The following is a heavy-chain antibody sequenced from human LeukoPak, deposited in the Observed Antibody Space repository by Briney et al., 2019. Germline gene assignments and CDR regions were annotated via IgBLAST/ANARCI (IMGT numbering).Heavy chain of an antibody. J-gene: IGHJ4*02. CDR1: GGSVNSGGYY. CDR2: ISYSGST. V-gene: IGHV4-31*03. Sequence: SQTLSLTCTVSGGSVNSGGYYWSWIRQHPGKGPEWIAYISYSGSTYYNPSLKSRLTISLDTSKNQFSLRLSSVNAADAAVYFCAVGPHHYFDSWGQGTLVTVSS. CDR3: AVGPHHYFDS.